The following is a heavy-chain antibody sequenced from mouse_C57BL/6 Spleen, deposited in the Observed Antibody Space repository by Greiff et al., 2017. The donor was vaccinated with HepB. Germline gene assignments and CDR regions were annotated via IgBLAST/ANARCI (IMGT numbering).Heavy chain of an antibody. CDR1: EYEFPSHD. Sequence: EVQRVESGGGLVQPGESLKLSCESNEYEFPSHDMSWVRKTPEKRLELVAAINSDGGSTYYPDTMESRFIISRDNTKKTLYLQMSSLRSEDTALYDCARQRGSYYSNYWYFDVWGTGTTVTVAS. D-gene: IGHD2-5*01. CDR3: ARQRGSYYSNYWYFDV. V-gene: IGHV5-2*01. J-gene: IGHJ1*03. CDR2: INSDGGST.